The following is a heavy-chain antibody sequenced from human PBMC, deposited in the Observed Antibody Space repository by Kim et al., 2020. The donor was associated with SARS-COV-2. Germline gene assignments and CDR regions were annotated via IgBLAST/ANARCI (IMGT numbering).Heavy chain of an antibody. D-gene: IGHD3-10*01. J-gene: IGHJ4*02. CDR2: IRSKAYGGTT. V-gene: IGHV3-49*03. CDR3: TRGSNHYGSGSYYAY. Sequence: GGSLRLSCTASGFTFGDYAMSWFRQAPGKGLEWVGFIRSKAYGGTTEYAASVKGRFTISRDDSKSIAYLQMNSLKTEDTAVYYCTRGSNHYGSGSYYAYWGQGTLVTVSS. CDR1: GFTFGDYA.